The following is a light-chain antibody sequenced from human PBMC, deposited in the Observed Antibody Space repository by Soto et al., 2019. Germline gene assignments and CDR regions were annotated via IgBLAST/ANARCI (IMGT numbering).Light chain of an antibody. CDR3: QDCTHSPVT. J-gene: IGKJ4*01. Sequence: EIVLTQSPATLSLSPGERATLSCRASQSASSYLAWYQQKPGQAPRLLLYDASNRATGIPARVSGSGSGTYFTRTISSLATEDLAVYDCQDCTHSPVTFGGGTKVESK. V-gene: IGKV3-11*01. CDR1: QSASSY. CDR2: DAS.